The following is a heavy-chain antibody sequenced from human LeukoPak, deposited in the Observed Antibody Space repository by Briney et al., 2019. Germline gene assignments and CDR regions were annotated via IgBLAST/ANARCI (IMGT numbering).Heavy chain of an antibody. CDR3: TRHGTDYGDYLY. J-gene: IGHJ4*02. V-gene: IGHV3-73*01. Sequence: PGGSLKLSCAASEFTFSGSAMHWVRQAPGKGLEWVGRIRSKANSYATAYAASVKGRFTISRDDSKNTAYLQMNSLKTEGTAVYYCTRHGTDYGDYLYWGQGTLVTVSS. CDR1: EFTFSGSA. CDR2: IRSKANSYAT. D-gene: IGHD4-17*01.